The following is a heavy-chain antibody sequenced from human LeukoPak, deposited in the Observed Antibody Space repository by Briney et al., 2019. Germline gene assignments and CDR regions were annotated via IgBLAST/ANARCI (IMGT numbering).Heavy chain of an antibody. CDR2: ITPNTGAT. V-gene: IGHV1-2*02. Sequence: ASVKVPCKASGYTFTDSYIHWVRQAPGQGLEWMGWITPNTGATNTAQKFQGRVTMTSDTSISTAYMELTTLTSDDTAVYYCARDRGSSVRGINWFDPWGQGTLVTVSS. J-gene: IGHJ5*02. D-gene: IGHD3-22*01. CDR3: ARDRGSSVRGINWFDP. CDR1: GYTFTDSY.